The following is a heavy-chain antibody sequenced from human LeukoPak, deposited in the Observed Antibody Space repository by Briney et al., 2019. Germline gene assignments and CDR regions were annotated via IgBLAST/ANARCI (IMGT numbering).Heavy chain of an antibody. D-gene: IGHD1-26*01. Sequence: GGSLRLSCAASGFTFSSYGMHWVRQAPGEGLEWVAVIWYDGSNKYYADSVKGRFTISRDNSKNTLYLQMNSLGAEDTAVYYCARAHKVGAPDYWGQGTLVTVSS. CDR1: GFTFSSYG. CDR3: ARAHKVGAPDY. V-gene: IGHV3-33*01. CDR2: IWYDGSNK. J-gene: IGHJ4*02.